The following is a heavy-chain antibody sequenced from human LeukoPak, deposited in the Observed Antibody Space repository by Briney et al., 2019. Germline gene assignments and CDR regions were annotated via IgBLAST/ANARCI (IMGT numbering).Heavy chain of an antibody. CDR2: ISAYNGNT. CDR3: ARVGDILTGYPYYFDY. J-gene: IGHJ4*02. CDR1: GYTFTTYV. Sequence: ASVKVSCKTSGYTFTTYVFNWVRQAPGQGLEWMGWISAYNGNTNYAQNLQGRVTMTTDTSTSTAYMELRSLRSDDTAVYYCARVGDILTGYPYYFDYWGQGTLVTVSS. V-gene: IGHV1-18*01. D-gene: IGHD3-9*01.